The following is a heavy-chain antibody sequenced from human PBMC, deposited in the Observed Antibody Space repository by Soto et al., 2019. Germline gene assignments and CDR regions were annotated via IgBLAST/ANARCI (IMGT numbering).Heavy chain of an antibody. CDR3: ARENDYGDYGYFDL. CDR1: GFTFSSYG. CDR2: IWYDGSNK. J-gene: IGHJ2*01. D-gene: IGHD4-17*01. Sequence: QVQLVESGGGVVQPGRSLRLSCAASGFTFSSYGMHWVRQAPGKGLEWVAVIWYDGSNKYYADSVKGRFTISRDNSENTLYLQMNSLRAEDTAVYYCARENDYGDYGYFDLWGRGTLVTVSS. V-gene: IGHV3-33*01.